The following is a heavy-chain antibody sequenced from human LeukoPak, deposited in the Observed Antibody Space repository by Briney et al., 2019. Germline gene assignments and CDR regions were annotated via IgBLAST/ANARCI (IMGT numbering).Heavy chain of an antibody. CDR1: GFTFSSYA. CDR3: AKSSGYYTGMMYY. CDR2: ISYDGSNK. D-gene: IGHD3-3*01. V-gene: IGHV3-30*18. J-gene: IGHJ4*02. Sequence: GGSLRLSCAASGFTFSSYAMHWVRQAPGKGLEWVAVISYDGSNKYYADSVKGRFTISRDNSKNTLYLQMNSLRAEDTAVYYCAKSSGYYTGMMYYWGQGTLVTVSS.